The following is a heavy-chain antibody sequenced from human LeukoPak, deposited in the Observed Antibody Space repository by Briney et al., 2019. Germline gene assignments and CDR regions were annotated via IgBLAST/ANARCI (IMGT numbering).Heavy chain of an antibody. J-gene: IGHJ6*03. CDR1: GFTFSDYW. V-gene: IGHV3-7*01. CDR2: IKKDGSEK. CDR3: ARVGQEVTTSYYFYYMDV. Sequence: PGGSLRLSCAASGFTFSDYWMNWVRQAPGKGLEWVANIKKDGSEKYYVDSVKGRFTISRDNTKNSLYLQMNSLRAEDTGVYYCARVGQEVTTSYYFYYMDVWGKGTTVTVSS. D-gene: IGHD4-17*01.